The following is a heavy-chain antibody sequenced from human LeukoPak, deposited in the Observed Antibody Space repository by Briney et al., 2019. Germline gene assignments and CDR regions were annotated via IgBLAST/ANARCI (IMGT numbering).Heavy chain of an antibody. D-gene: IGHD5-12*01. CDR1: GGTFSSYA. V-gene: IGHV1-69*04. CDR2: IIPILGIA. J-gene: IGHJ4*02. Sequence: SVKVSCKASGGTFSSYAISWVRQAPGQGLEWMGRIIPILGIANYAQKFQGRVTITADKSTSTAYMELRSLRSDDTAVYYCAGSGDIVATKSFDYWGQGTLVTVSS. CDR3: AGSGDIVATKSFDY.